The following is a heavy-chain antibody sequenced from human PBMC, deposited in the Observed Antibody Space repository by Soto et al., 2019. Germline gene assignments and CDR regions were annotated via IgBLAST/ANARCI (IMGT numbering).Heavy chain of an antibody. Sequence: SVKVSCKASGGTFSSYAISWVRQAPGQGLEWMGGIIPIFGTANYAQKFQGRVTITADESTSTAYMELRSLRSDDTAVYYCARDSNDYGDPSHAFDIWGQGTMVTVS. D-gene: IGHD4-17*01. CDR1: GGTFSSYA. J-gene: IGHJ3*02. CDR3: ARDSNDYGDPSHAFDI. CDR2: IIPIFGTA. V-gene: IGHV1-69*13.